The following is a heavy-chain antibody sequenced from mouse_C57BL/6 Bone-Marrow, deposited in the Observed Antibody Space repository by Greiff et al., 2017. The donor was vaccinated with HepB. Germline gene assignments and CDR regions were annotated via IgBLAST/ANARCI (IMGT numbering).Heavy chain of an antibody. CDR1: GFTFSDYY. V-gene: IGHV5-12*01. D-gene: IGHD3-3*01. J-gene: IGHJ2*01. CDR3: ARLGGPSFDY. Sequence: EVKLMESGGGLVQPGGSLKLSCAASGFTFSDYYMYWVRQTPEKRLEWVAYISNGGGSTYYPDTVKGRFTISRDNAKNTLYLQMSRLKSEDTAMYYCARLGGPSFDYWGQGTTLTVSS. CDR2: ISNGGGST.